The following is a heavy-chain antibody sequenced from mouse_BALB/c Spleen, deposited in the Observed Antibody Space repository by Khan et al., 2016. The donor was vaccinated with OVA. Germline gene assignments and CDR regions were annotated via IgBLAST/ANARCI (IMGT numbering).Heavy chain of an antibody. D-gene: IGHD4-1*01. J-gene: IGHJ3*01. CDR3: AREASSWDFSFPY. CDR2: INPDNAGT. Sequence: VQLQQSGPELVEPGASVKMSCKASGYTFTNYVIHWVKQKPGQGLEWIGYINPDNAGTRYNEKFKGKATLTSDIYSTSAYMELLSLTSEDSAVYYCAREASSWDFSFPYWGQGTLVTVSA. CDR1: GYTFTNYV. V-gene: IGHV1S136*01.